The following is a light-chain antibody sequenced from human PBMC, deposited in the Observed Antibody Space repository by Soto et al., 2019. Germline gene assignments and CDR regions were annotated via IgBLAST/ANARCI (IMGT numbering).Light chain of an antibody. CDR3: QQYSSYSWT. V-gene: IGKV1-5*01. CDR2: DAS. J-gene: IGKJ1*01. Sequence: DIQMTQSPSTLSASVGDRVTITCRASQSISGWLAWYQQKPGKAPKLLIYDASILERGVPSRFSGSGSGTEFTLTISSLQPDDFATYYCQQYSSYSWTFGQGTKVEFK. CDR1: QSISGW.